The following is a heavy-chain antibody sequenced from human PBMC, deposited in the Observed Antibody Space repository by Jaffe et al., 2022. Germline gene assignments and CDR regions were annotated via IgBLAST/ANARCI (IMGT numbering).Heavy chain of an antibody. CDR2: IRSKAYGGTT. D-gene: IGHD6-13*01. J-gene: IGHJ4*02. CDR3: TRDYSSNPGYLDY. Sequence: EVQLVESGGGLVQPGRSLRLSCTASAFTFGDYAMSWVRQAPGKGLEWVGFIRSKAYGGTTEYAASVKGRFTISRDDSKSIAYLQMNSLKTEDTAMYYCTRDYSSNPGYLDYWGQGTLVTVSS. CDR1: AFTFGDYA. V-gene: IGHV3-49*04.